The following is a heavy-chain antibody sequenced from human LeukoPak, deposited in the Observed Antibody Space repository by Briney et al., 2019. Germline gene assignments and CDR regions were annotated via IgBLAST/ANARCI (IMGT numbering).Heavy chain of an antibody. J-gene: IGHJ5*02. Sequence: PGGSLRLSCAASGFTFSSYAMSWVRQAPGKGLEWVSDINGSGGSTYYADSVKGRFTISRDNAKNTLYLQMNSLRAGDTAVYYCARGALMWQQPWGNPTDNWFDPWGQGTLVTVSS. V-gene: IGHV3-23*01. CDR1: GFTFSSYA. CDR3: ARGALMWQQPWGNPTDNWFDP. D-gene: IGHD6-13*01. CDR2: INGSGGST.